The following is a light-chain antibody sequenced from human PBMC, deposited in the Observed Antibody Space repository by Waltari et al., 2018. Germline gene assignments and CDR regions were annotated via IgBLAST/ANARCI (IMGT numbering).Light chain of an antibody. V-gene: IGLV1-40*01. J-gene: IGLJ2*01. CDR2: GNI. CDR3: QSFDTSLGVL. Sequence: QSVLTQPPSVSGAPGQRVTIPCTGSSSNLGTGYDVPWYQQFPGTAPKLLIYGNIYRPSGVPDRFSASKSGTSASLAIIGLQAEDEGSYYCQSFDTSLGVLFGGGTKLTVL. CDR1: SSNLGTGYD.